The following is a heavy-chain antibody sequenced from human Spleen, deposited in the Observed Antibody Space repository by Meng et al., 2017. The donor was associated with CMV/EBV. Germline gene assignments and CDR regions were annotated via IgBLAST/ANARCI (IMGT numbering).Heavy chain of an antibody. D-gene: IGHD4-17*01. CDR3: AKDQNAWRTVTTMGLDF. CDR1: GFTFSIYA. J-gene: IGHJ4*01. V-gene: IGHV3-23*01. CDR2: ISGSGRTT. Sequence: GESLKISCAASGFTFSIYAMNWVRQAPGKGLEWVSAISGSGRTTYDADSVKGRFTISRDNSKNTLYLQMTSLRAEDTAIYYCAKDQNAWRTVTTMGLDFWGQGALVTVSS.